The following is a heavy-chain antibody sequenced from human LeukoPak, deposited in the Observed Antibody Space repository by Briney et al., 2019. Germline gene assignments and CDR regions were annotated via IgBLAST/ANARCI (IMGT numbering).Heavy chain of an antibody. J-gene: IGHJ3*02. V-gene: IGHV1-18*01. Sequence: GASVKVSCKASGYTFTSYGISWVRQAPGQGLEWMGWISAYNDNTNYAQKLQGRVTMTTDTSTSTAYMELRSLRSDDTAVYYCAREDYGNYFAAFDIWGQGTMVTVSS. CDR2: ISAYNDNT. CDR3: AREDYGNYFAAFDI. D-gene: IGHD4-11*01. CDR1: GYTFTSYG.